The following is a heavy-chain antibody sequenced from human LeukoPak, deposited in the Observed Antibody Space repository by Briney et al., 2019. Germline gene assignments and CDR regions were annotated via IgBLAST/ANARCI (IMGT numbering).Heavy chain of an antibody. J-gene: IGHJ4*02. V-gene: IGHV4-34*01. D-gene: IGHD4-17*01. Sequence: YGGSXXGYYWSWIRQPPGKGLEWIGEINHSGSTNYNPSLKSRVTISVDTSKNQFSLKLSSVTAADTAVYYCARRHYGDYDFDYWGQGTLVTVSS. CDR1: GGSXXGYY. CDR3: ARRHYGDYDFDY. CDR2: INHSGST.